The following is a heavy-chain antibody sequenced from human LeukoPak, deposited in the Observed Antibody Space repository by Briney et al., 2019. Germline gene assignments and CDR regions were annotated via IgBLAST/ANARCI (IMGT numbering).Heavy chain of an antibody. V-gene: IGHV5-51*01. J-gene: IGHJ5*02. CDR2: IYPSDSDT. CDR3: ARSPNHNWFDP. Sequence: KSGESLKISCKSSGFSFSTYWIAWVRQMPGKGLEWMGIIYPSDSDTRYSPSFQGQVTISADKSISTAYLQWSSLKASDTAMYYCARSPNHNWFDPWGQGTLVTVSS. CDR1: GFSFSTYW. D-gene: IGHD2-8*01.